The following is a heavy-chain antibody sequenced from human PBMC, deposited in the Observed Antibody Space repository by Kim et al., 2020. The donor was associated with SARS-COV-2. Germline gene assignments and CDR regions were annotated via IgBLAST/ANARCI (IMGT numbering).Heavy chain of an antibody. Sequence: SETLSLTCTVSGGSISSSSYYWGWIRQPPGKGLEWIGSIYYSGSTYYNPSLKSRVTISVDTSKNQFSLKLSSVTAADTAVYYCARHAPGYDFWSGYYKGPYYYYMDVWGKGTTVTVSS. CDR2: IYYSGST. CDR3: ARHAPGYDFWSGYYKGPYYYYMDV. V-gene: IGHV4-39*01. D-gene: IGHD3-3*01. J-gene: IGHJ6*03. CDR1: GGSISSSSYY.